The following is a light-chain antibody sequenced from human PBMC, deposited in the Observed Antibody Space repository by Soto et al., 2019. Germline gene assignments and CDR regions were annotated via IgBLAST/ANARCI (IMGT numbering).Light chain of an antibody. J-gene: IGLJ1*01. CDR2: EVS. Sequence: QSVLAQPASVSGSPGQSITISCTGTSNDVGSYDFVSWYQQQPGKAPKLLIYEVSNRPSGVSHRFSGSKSDNTASLTISGLQSEDEADYYCSSSTTFTPLVFGTGTKVTVL. CDR3: SSSTTFTPLV. V-gene: IGLV2-14*01. CDR1: SNDVGSYDF.